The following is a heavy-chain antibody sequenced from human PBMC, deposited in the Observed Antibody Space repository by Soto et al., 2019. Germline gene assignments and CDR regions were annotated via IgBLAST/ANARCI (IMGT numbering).Heavy chain of an antibody. J-gene: IGHJ3*02. CDR2: IYYSWST. D-gene: IGHD3-3*01. CDR3: ARNNAMDYDFWSGYYIAFDI. Sequence: SETLSLTCTVSGGSISSSSYYWGWIRQPPGKGLEWIGSIYYSWSTYYNPSLKSRVTISVDTSKNQFSLTLSSVTAADTAVYYCARNNAMDYDFWSGYYIAFDIWGQGTMVTVSS. V-gene: IGHV4-39*01. CDR1: GGSISSSSYY.